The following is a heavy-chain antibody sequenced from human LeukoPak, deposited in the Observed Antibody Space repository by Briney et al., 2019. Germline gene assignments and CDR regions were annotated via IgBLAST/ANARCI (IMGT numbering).Heavy chain of an antibody. CDR1: GFTFSNYW. V-gene: IGHV3-48*03. CDR3: ARGRRGIVVVPAAHDY. Sequence: GGSLRLSCAASGFTFSNYWMSWVRQAPGKGLEWVSYISSSGSTIYYADSVKGRFTISRDNAKNSLYLQMNSLRAEDTAVYYCARGRRGIVVVPAAHDYWGQGTLVTVSS. J-gene: IGHJ4*02. D-gene: IGHD2-2*01. CDR2: ISSSGSTI.